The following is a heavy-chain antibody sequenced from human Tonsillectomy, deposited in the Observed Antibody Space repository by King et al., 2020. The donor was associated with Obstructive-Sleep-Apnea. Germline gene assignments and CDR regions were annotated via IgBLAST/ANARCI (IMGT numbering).Heavy chain of an antibody. D-gene: IGHD5-12*01. Sequence: VQLVESGGGLVQPGGSLRLSCAASGFTFSSYAMSWVRQAPGKGLEWVSAISGTSGRTYYADSVKGRFTISRDNSKNTLYLQMNSLRAEDTAVYYCAKVPLAIEATIRHYFDSWGQGTLVTVSS. J-gene: IGHJ4*02. CDR2: ISGTSGRT. CDR1: GFTFSSYA. V-gene: IGHV3-23*04. CDR3: AKVPLAIEATIRHYFDS.